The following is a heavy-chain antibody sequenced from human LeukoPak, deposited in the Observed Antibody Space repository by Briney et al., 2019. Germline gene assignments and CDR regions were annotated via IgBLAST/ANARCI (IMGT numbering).Heavy chain of an antibody. D-gene: IGHD6-19*01. V-gene: IGHV1-2*02. Sequence: ASVKVSCKASGYTFTSYYMHWVRQAPGQGLEWMGWINPNSGGTNYAQKFQGRVTMTRDTSISTAYMELSRLRSDDTAVYYCARVEGQWLAYYFDYWGQGTLVTVSS. CDR2: INPNSGGT. J-gene: IGHJ4*02. CDR1: GYTFTSYY. CDR3: ARVEGQWLAYYFDY.